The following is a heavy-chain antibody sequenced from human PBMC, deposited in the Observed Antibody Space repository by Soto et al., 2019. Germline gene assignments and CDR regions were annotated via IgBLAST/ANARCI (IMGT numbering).Heavy chain of an antibody. CDR3: ANLGPSNYYYYYYMDV. J-gene: IGHJ6*03. CDR2: ISGSGGST. CDR1: GFTFSSYA. V-gene: IGHV3-23*01. Sequence: EVQLLESGGGLVQPGGSLRLSCAASGFTFSSYAMSWVRQAPGKGLEWVSAISGSGGSTYYADSVKGRFTISRDNSKNTLYLQVNSLRAEDTAVYYCANLGPSNYYYYYYMDVWGKGTTVTVSS.